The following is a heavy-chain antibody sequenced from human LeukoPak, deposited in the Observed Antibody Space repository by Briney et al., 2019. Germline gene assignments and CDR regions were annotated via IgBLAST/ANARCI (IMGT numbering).Heavy chain of an antibody. CDR1: GFTFSSCA. V-gene: IGHV3-21*01. Sequence: PGGSLRLSCAASGFTFSSCAMSWVRQAPGKGLEWVSSISSSSSYIYYADSVKGRFTISRDNAKNSLYLQMNSLRAEDTAVYYCARDLEAPPDYWGQGTLVTVSS. D-gene: IGHD3-3*01. CDR3: ARDLEAPPDY. J-gene: IGHJ4*02. CDR2: ISSSSSYI.